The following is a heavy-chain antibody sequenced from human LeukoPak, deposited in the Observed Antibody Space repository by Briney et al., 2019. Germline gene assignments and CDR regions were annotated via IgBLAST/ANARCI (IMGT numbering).Heavy chain of an antibody. D-gene: IGHD3-22*01. CDR3: VRANYYDTFGYADEPYFDY. Sequence: AASVKISCKASGHSFTSYYMSWVRQAPVQGPERMGWINPHSGATNYEQNFQGRVTMTRDTSISTTYVELRGLRSDDTAVYYCVRANYYDTFGYADEPYFDYWGQGSLVTVSS. CDR2: INPHSGAT. V-gene: IGHV1-2*02. CDR1: GHSFTSYY. J-gene: IGHJ4*02.